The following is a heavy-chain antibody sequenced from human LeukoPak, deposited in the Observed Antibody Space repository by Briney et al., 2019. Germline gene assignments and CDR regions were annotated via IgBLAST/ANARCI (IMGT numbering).Heavy chain of an antibody. J-gene: IGHJ6*02. CDR2: TLYRSKWYN. CDR1: GDSVSSNSAS. V-gene: IGHV6-1*01. CDR3: ARSHFYGMDV. Sequence: SQTLSLTCATSGDSVSSNSASWNWIRQSPSRGLEWLGKTLYRSKWYNDYAVSVKSRITINPDASKNQFSLQLNSVTPEDTAVYYCARSHFYGMDVWGQGTTVTVAS.